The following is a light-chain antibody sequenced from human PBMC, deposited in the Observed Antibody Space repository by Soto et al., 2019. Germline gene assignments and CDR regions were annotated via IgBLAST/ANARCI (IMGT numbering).Light chain of an antibody. J-gene: IGLJ3*02. V-gene: IGLV1-51*01. CDR3: GAWDSSLRAWV. Sequence: QSVLTQPPSVSVATGQTVTISCSGSSSNIGNNFVSWYQQLPGAAPKLLIYDKYKRPSGIPDRFSGSKSGTSATLDITGLQTGDEADYYCGAWDSSLRAWVFGGGTKLTVL. CDR1: SSNIGNNF. CDR2: DKY.